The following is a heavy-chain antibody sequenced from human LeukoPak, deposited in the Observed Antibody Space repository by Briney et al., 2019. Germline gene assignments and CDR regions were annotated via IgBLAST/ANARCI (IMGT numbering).Heavy chain of an antibody. D-gene: IGHD2/OR15-2a*01. Sequence: GGSLRLSCAASGFTFSSYSMNWVRQAPGKGLEWVSCISSSSSTIYYADSVKGRFTISRDNAKNSLYLQMNSLRAEDTAVYYCARDLLSDYWGQGTLVTVSS. V-gene: IGHV3-48*01. CDR2: ISSSSSTI. J-gene: IGHJ4*02. CDR3: ARDLLSDY. CDR1: GFTFSSYS.